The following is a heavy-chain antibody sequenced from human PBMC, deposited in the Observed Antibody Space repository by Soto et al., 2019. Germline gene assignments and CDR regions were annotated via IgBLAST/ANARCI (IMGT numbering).Heavy chain of an antibody. V-gene: IGHV4-59*01. Sequence: SETLSLTCSVSNGSISSYYWSWIRQPPGKGLEWIGYIYYSGSTNYNPSLKSRVTISVDTSKNQFSLSLTSVTTADTAVYYCASQGNPTRLNWFDPWGQGTLVTVSS. J-gene: IGHJ5*02. CDR2: IYYSGST. CDR1: NGSISSYY. D-gene: IGHD3-16*01. CDR3: ASQGNPTRLNWFDP.